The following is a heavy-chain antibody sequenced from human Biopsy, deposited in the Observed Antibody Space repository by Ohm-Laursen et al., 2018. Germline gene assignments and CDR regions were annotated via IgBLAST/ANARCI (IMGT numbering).Heavy chain of an antibody. CDR3: ARSPASTWTGYFES. CDR1: GVSINTGGYY. D-gene: IGHD6-13*01. Sequence: TLSLTCTVSGVSINTGGYYWTWIRQRPGKGLEWIGYIYYSGTTSFNPSLKSRVTMSVDTSANHFSLKLNSVTAADTALYYCARSPASTWTGYFESWGQGSQVTVSS. J-gene: IGHJ4*02. V-gene: IGHV4-31*03. CDR2: IYYSGTT.